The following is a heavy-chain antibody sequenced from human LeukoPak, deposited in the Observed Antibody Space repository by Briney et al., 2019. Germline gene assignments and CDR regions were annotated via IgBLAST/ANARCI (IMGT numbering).Heavy chain of an antibody. D-gene: IGHD1-26*01. J-gene: IGHJ3*02. CDR2: ISSAGDT. V-gene: IGHV3-13*04. CDR3: AKVIGGTYAPAFDI. Sequence: GGSLRLPCAASGFTFSRYDMHWVRQLTGKGLEWVSAISSAGDTYYSGSVKGRFTISRENAKNSLYLQMSSLRAGDTALYYCAKVIGGTYAPAFDIWGQGTMVTVSS. CDR1: GFTFSRYD.